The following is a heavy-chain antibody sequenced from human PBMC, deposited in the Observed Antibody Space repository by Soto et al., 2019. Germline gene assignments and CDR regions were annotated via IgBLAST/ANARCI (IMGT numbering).Heavy chain of an antibody. D-gene: IGHD2-21*01. CDR2: IVPVFSTG. J-gene: IGHJ4*02. CDR3: AKEDGNHSRAFAQ. V-gene: IGHV1-69*01. CDR1: GGTFRNSA. Sequence: QVQLVQSGAEVKKPGSSVKVSCKASGGTFRNSAFSWVRQAAGQGLEWMGGIVPVFSTGEYAQKFQGRVTFLADDSTRTVYLEPRSLRSEEPAVFYCAKEDGNHSRAFAQGGQGSLVTFSS.